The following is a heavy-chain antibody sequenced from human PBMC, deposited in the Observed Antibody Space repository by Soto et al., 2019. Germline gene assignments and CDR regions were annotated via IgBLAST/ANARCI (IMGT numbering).Heavy chain of an antibody. V-gene: IGHV1-69*01. CDR2: IIPIFCTA. J-gene: IGHJ6*02. D-gene: IGHD3-3*01. Sequence: QVQLVQSGAEVKKPGSSVKVSCKASGGTFSSYAISWVRQAPGQGLEWMGGIIPIFCTANYAQKFQGRVTITADESTSTAYMELSSLRSEETAVYYCARSITIFGEGRRGYYYYGMDVWGQGTTVTVSS. CDR1: GGTFSSYA. CDR3: ARSITIFGEGRRGYYYYGMDV.